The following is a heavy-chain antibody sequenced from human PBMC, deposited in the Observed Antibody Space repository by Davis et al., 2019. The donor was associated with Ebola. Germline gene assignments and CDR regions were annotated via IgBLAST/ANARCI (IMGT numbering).Heavy chain of an antibody. CDR1: WFSLSKARMG. D-gene: IGHD3-3*01. CDR3: ARITWYYDFWSGYSLRALYYFDY. CDR2: FFSNDEK. V-gene: IGHV2-26*01. Sequence: SGPTLVKPTETLTLTCTDSWFSLSKARMGVSWIRQHTGKAGEWLAHFFSNDEKSYSTSLKSRFTISKDTSKSQVVLTMTNMDPVDTATYYCARITWYYDFWSGYSLRALYYFDYWGQGTLVTVSS. J-gene: IGHJ4*02.